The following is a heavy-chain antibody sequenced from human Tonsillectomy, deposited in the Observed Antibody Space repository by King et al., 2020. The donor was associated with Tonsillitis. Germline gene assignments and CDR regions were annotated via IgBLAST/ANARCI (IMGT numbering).Heavy chain of an antibody. Sequence: VQLQESGPGLVKPSETLSLTCSVSGGAISNYYWNWIRQSPGKGLDWIGYIYYSGSTNSNPPLKSRVTISVDTSKNQFSLKLSSVTAADTAVYYCARGGDYYDSSGYYYVPPDYWGQGTLVTVSS. CDR3: ARGGDYYDSSGYYYVPPDY. CDR2: IYYSGST. CDR1: GGAISNYY. V-gene: IGHV4-59*01. J-gene: IGHJ4*02. D-gene: IGHD3-22*01.